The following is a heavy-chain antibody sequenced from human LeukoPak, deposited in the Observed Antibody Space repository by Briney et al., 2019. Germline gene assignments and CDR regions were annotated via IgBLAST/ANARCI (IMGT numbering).Heavy chain of an antibody. Sequence: SGTLSLTCAVSGDSISTDHWWSWVRQPPGKGLEWIGYIFHTGSTYYNPSLKSRISISLDTSKNQFYLKLSSVTAADTAVYYCARAGYSGFDFNFDYWGQGTLVTVSS. CDR3: ARAGYSGFDFNFDY. CDR1: GDSISTDHW. V-gene: IGHV4-4*02. CDR2: IFHTGST. J-gene: IGHJ4*02. D-gene: IGHD5-12*01.